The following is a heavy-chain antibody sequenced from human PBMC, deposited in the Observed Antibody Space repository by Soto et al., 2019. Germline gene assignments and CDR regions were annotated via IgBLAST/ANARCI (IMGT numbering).Heavy chain of an antibody. D-gene: IGHD3-3*01. CDR3: ARDPQLLCVLRFLECHDAFDI. CDR2: ISYDGSNK. Sequence: GGSLRLSCAASGFTFSSYAMHWVRQAPGKGLEWVAVISYDGSNKYYADSVKGRFTISRDNSKNTLYLQMNSLRAEDTAVYYCARDPQLLCVLRFLECHDAFDIWGQGTMVTVSS. CDR1: GFTFSSYA. J-gene: IGHJ3*02. V-gene: IGHV3-30-3*01.